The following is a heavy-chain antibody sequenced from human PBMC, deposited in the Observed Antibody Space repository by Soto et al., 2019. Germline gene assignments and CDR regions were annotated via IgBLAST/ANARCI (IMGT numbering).Heavy chain of an antibody. Sequence: SETLSLTCTVSGGSISSYYWSWIRQPPGKGLEWIGYIYYSGSTNYNPSLKSRVTISVDTSKNQFSLKLSSVTAADTAVYYCARVRFGLGMIVVDPLVFDYWGQGTLVTVSS. CDR1: GGSISSYY. D-gene: IGHD3-22*01. V-gene: IGHV4-59*01. J-gene: IGHJ4*02. CDR2: IYYSGST. CDR3: ARVRFGLGMIVVDPLVFDY.